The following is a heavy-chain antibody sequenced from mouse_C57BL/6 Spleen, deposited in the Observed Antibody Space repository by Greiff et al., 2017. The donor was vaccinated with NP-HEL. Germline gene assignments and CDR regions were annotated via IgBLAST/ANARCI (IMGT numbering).Heavy chain of an antibody. CDR3: ASPYGSSRYFDV. CDR1: GYTFTSYW. Sequence: QVQLQQPGAELVKPGASVKLSCKASGYTFTSYWMQWVKQRPGQGLEWIGEIDPSDSYTNYNQKFKGKATLTVDTSSSTAYMQLSSLTSEDSAVYDCASPYGSSRYFDVWGTGTTVTVSS. D-gene: IGHD1-1*01. CDR2: IDPSDSYT. J-gene: IGHJ1*03. V-gene: IGHV1-50*01.